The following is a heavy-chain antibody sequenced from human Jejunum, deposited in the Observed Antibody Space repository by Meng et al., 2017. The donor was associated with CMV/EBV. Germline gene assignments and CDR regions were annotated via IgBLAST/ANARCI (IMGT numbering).Heavy chain of an antibody. CDR3: TTGRAH. CDR2: IKAKSDGGTT. J-gene: IGHJ4*02. V-gene: IGHV3-15*01. Sequence: EGQLVGSGGGLINPGGSLRLSCAASGFSFPDAWMSWVRQAPGKGLEWVGRIKAKSDGGTTEYPAPVKGRFTISRDDSKNTLFLQMNSLKTEDTAVYYCTTGRAHWGQGTLVTVSS. CDR1: GFSFPDAW.